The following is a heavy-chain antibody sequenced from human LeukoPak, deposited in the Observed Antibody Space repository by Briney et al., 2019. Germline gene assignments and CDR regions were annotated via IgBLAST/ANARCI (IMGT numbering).Heavy chain of an antibody. CDR1: GFTFSSYA. CDR2: ISGSGSST. V-gene: IGHV3-23*01. D-gene: IGHD3-16*01. J-gene: IGHJ4*02. Sequence: GGSLRLSCAASGFTFSSYAMSWVRQAPGKGLEWVPSISGSGSSTYYADSVKGRFTISRDNSKNTLFLQTNSLKADDTAVYYCAKGGGGVLASWGQGTLVTVSS. CDR3: AKGGGGVLAS.